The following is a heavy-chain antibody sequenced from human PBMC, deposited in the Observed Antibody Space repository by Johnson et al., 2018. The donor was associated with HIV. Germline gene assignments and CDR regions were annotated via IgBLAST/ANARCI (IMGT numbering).Heavy chain of an antibody. Sequence: QVQLVESGGGVVQPGRSLRLSCAASGFTFSTYGMHWVRQAPGKGLEWVAVIWYYGSNKYYADSVKGRFTISRDNSKNTVYLQRNSLRAEDTAVYYCAKEGITMEVDIWGQGTTVTVSS. CDR1: GFTFSTYG. D-gene: IGHD3-10*01. CDR3: AKEGITMEVDI. J-gene: IGHJ3*02. V-gene: IGHV3-33*06. CDR2: IWYYGSNK.